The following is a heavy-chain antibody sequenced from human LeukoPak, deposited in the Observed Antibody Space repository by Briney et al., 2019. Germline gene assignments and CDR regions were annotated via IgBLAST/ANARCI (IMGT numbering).Heavy chain of an antibody. CDR3: AGGINLVVVPAAVNWFDP. CDR1: GGSISSSSYY. CDR2: IYYSGST. V-gene: IGHV4-39*01. Sequence: SETLSLTCTVSGGSISSSSYYWGWIRQPPGKGLEWIGSIYYSGSTYYNPSLKSRVAISVDTSKNQFSLKLSSVTAADTAVYYCAGGINLVVVPAAVNWFDPWGQGTLVTVSS. D-gene: IGHD2-2*01. J-gene: IGHJ5*02.